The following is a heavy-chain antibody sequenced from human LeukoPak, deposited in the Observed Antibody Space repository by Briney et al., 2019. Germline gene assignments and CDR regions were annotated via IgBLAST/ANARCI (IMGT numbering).Heavy chain of an antibody. CDR2: IYYSGST. CDR1: GGSISSGGYY. CDR3: ARSRTSRRTNWFDP. D-gene: IGHD2-2*01. J-gene: IGHJ5*02. Sequence: SETLSLTCTVSGGSISSGGYYWSWIRQHPGTGLEWVGYIYYSGSTYYNPSLKSRVTISVDTSKNQFPLKLSFVTAADTAVYYCARSRTSRRTNWFDPWGQGTLVTVSS. V-gene: IGHV4-31*03.